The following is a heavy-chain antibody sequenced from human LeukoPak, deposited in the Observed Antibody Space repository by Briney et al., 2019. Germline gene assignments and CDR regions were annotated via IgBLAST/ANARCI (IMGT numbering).Heavy chain of an antibody. CDR3: ARRRDLYSGSYYPFDY. J-gene: IGHJ4*02. CDR1: GFSFRSHG. V-gene: IGHV3-23*01. D-gene: IGHD1-26*01. Sequence: GGSLRLSCAASGFSFRSHGMNWVRQAPGRGLEWVSGISPRGDITYYKDSVRGRFTISRDNFKNTVSLQLNSLRAEDTAMYYCARRRDLYSGSYYPFDYWGQGTLVTVSS. CDR2: ISPRGDIT.